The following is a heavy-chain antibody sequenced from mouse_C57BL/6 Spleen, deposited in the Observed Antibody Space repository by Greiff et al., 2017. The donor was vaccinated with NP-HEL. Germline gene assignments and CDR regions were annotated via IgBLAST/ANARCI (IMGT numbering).Heavy chain of an antibody. Sequence: EVMLVESGGGLVQPKGSLKLSCAASGFTFNTYAMHWVRQAPGKGLEWVARIRSKSSNYATYYADSVKDRFTISRDDSQSMLYLQMNNLKTEDTAMYYCVREEGYSSYGRGYFDYWGQGTTLTVSS. J-gene: IGHJ2*01. D-gene: IGHD2-5*01. CDR3: VREEGYSSYGRGYFDY. CDR2: IRSKSSNYAT. CDR1: GFTFNTYA. V-gene: IGHV10-3*01.